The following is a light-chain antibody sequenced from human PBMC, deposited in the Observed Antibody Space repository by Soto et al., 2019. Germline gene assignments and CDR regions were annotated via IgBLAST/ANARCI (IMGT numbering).Light chain of an antibody. CDR1: SSNIGNDF. J-gene: IGLJ1*01. V-gene: IGLV1-47*02. CDR2: HDN. Sequence: QSVLTQPPSASGTPGQRITISCSGSSSNIGNDFVYWYQHLPGTAPKLLIYHDNQRPPGVPERFSSSKSGTSASLVIGGLRSEDEADYYCASWDDSLRGYVFGTATKLTLL. CDR3: ASWDDSLRGYV.